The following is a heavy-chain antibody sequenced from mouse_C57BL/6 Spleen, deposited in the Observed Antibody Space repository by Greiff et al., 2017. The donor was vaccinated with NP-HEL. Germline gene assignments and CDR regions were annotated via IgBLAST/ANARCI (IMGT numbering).Heavy chain of an antibody. CDR3: ARSLVGNYEGEYFDV. D-gene: IGHD2-1*01. V-gene: IGHV1-80*01. Sequence: QVQLQQSGAELVKPGASVKISCKASGYAFSSYWMNWVKQRPGKGLEWIGQIYPGDGDTNYNGKFKGKATLTADKSSSTAYMQLSSLTSEDSAVYFCARSLVGNYEGEYFDVWGTGTTVTVSS. CDR1: GYAFSSYW. J-gene: IGHJ1*03. CDR2: IYPGDGDT.